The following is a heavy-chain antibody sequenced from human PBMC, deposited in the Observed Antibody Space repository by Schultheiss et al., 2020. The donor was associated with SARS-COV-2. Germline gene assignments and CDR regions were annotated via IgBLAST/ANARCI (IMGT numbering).Heavy chain of an antibody. CDR1: GFPFSERF. Sequence: GGSLRLSCAASGFPFSERFMDWVRQAPGKGLEWVGRSRNKARSYTTEYAASVKGRFSISRDDSKNSLYLQMINLEIEDTAVYYCVRVMSTTSGSDWLDPWGQGTLVTVSS. V-gene: IGHV3-72*01. J-gene: IGHJ5*02. CDR2: SRNKARSYTT. D-gene: IGHD1-26*01. CDR3: VRVMSTTSGSDWLDP.